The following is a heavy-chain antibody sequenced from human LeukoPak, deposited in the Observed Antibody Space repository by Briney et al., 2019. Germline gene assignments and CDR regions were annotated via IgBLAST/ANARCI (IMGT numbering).Heavy chain of an antibody. J-gene: IGHJ3*02. D-gene: IGHD3-10*01. V-gene: IGHV6-1*01. CDR2: TYYRSKWYN. CDR3: VIAVPGSGAFDI. CDR1: GDSVSSNSAA. Sequence: SQTLSLTCAISGDSVSSNSAAWNWIRQSPSRGLEWLGRTYYRSKWYNDYAVSVKSRITINPGTSKNQFSLQLNSVTPEDTAVYYCVIAVPGSGAFDIWGQGTMVTVSS.